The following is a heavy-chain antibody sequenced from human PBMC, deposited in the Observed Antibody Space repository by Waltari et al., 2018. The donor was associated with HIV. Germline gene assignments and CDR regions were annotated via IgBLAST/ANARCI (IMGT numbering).Heavy chain of an antibody. Sequence: QVQLVQSGAEVKKPGSSVKVSCKASGGTFSSYAISWVRQARGQGLEWMGGIIPIFGTANYAQKFQGRVTITADESTSTAYMELSSLRSEDTAVYYCARAYYYGSGSYYNFYFDYWGQGTLVTVSS. CDR2: IIPIFGTA. J-gene: IGHJ4*02. V-gene: IGHV1-69*01. CDR3: ARAYYYGSGSYYNFYFDY. D-gene: IGHD3-10*01. CDR1: GGTFSSYA.